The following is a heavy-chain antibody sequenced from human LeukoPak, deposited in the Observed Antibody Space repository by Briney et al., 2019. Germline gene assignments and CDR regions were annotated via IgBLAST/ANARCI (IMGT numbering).Heavy chain of an antibody. D-gene: IGHD6-6*01. CDR1: GGSISSGGYY. CDR3: ARGNSSSSLPYYFDY. V-gene: IGHV4-30-2*01. CDR2: IYHSGST. J-gene: IGHJ4*02. Sequence: PSETLSLTCTVSGGSISSGGYYWSWIRQPPGKGLEWIGYIYHSGSTYYNPSLKSRVTISVDGSKNQFSLKLSSVTAADTAVYYCARGNSSSSLPYYFDYWGQGILVTVSS.